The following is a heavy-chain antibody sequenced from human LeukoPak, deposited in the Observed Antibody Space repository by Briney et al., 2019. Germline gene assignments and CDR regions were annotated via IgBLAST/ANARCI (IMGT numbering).Heavy chain of an antibody. D-gene: IGHD3-22*01. Sequence: SVKVSCKASGGTFSSYAISWVRQAPGQGLEWMGRIIPIFGTANYAQRFQGRVTITTDESTSTAYMELSSLRSEDTAVYYCASYDSSGYYRHDGYFDLWGRGTLDTVSS. CDR1: GGTFSSYA. J-gene: IGHJ2*01. V-gene: IGHV1-69*05. CDR2: IIPIFGTA. CDR3: ASYDSSGYYRHDGYFDL.